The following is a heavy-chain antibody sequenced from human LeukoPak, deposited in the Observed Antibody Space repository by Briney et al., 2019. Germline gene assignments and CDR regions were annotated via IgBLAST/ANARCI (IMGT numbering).Heavy chain of an antibody. D-gene: IGHD3-3*01. CDR1: GFTFSSYS. CDR2: ISSSSSTI. J-gene: IGHJ4*02. V-gene: IGHV3-48*02. CDR3: ASSSVAYYDFYVDY. Sequence: TGGSLRLSRAASGFTFSSYSMNWVRQAPGKGLEWVSYISSSSSTIYYADSVKGRFTISRDNAKNSLYLQMNSLRDEDTAVYYCASSSVAYYDFYVDYWGQGTLVTVSS.